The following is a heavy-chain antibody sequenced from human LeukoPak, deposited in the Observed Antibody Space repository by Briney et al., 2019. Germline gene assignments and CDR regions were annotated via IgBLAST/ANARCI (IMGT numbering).Heavy chain of an antibody. V-gene: IGHV3-30*02. D-gene: IGHD6-6*01. CDR3: AKDLLDSSSPQGVDY. CDR1: GFTFSSNG. CDR2: IRYDGSNK. Sequence: GGSLRLSCAASGFTFSSNGMHWVRQAPGKGLEWVAFIRYDGSNKYYADSVKGRFTISRDNSKNTLYLQMNSLRAEDTAVYYCAKDLLDSSSPQGVDYWGQGTLVTVSS. J-gene: IGHJ4*02.